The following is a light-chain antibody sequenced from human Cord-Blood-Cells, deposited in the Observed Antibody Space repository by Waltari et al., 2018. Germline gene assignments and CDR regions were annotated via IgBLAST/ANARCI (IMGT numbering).Light chain of an antibody. Sequence: DIQMTQSPSSLSASVGDRVTITCRASQSISSYLNWYQQKPGKAPKLLIYAASSLQSGVPSRFSGSGSGTDFNLTISSLPPEDFATYYCQQSYSTPATFGQGTKVEIK. CDR1: QSISSY. V-gene: IGKV1-39*01. CDR3: QQSYSTPAT. CDR2: AAS. J-gene: IGKJ1*01.